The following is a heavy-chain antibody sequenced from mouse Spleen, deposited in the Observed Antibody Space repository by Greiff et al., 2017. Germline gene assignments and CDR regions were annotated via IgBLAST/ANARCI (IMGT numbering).Heavy chain of an antibody. Sequence: QVQLKEPGAELVKPGASVKLSCKASGYTFTSYWMHWVKQRPGRGLGWIGRIDPNSGGTKYNEKFKSKATLTVDKPSSTAYMQLSSLTSEDSAVYYCAREGGNWFAYWGQGTLVTVSA. CDR2: IDPNSGGT. CDR3: AREGGNWFAY. D-gene: IGHD2-1*01. V-gene: IGHV1-72*01. CDR1: GYTFTSYW. J-gene: IGHJ3*01.